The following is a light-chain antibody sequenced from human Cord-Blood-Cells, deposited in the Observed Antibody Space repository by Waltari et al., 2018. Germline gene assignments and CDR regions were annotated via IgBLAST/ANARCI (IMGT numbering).Light chain of an antibody. CDR3: CSYAGSSIVV. V-gene: IGLV2-23*01. J-gene: IGLJ2*01. Sequence: QSALTQPASVSGSPGQSITISCTGTSSDVGSYNLVSWYQQHPGKAPKLMIYEGSKRPSGVSNRFSGSKSGNTDSLTISGLQAEDEADYYCCSYAGSSIVVFGGGTKLTVL. CDR2: EGS. CDR1: SSDVGSYNL.